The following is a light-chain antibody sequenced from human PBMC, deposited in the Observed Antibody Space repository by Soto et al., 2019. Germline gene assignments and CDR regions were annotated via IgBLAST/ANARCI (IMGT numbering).Light chain of an antibody. CDR2: DAF. CDR3: QQYNNWPLT. V-gene: IGKV3-15*01. CDR1: QSVNSN. Sequence: EIVMTQSPATLSVSPGERATLSCRASQSVNSNLAWYQQKPGQGPRLLIYDAFARATGIPARFSGSGSGTEFTLTISSLQSEDFAVYYCQQYNNWPLTLGGGTKVEIK. J-gene: IGKJ4*01.